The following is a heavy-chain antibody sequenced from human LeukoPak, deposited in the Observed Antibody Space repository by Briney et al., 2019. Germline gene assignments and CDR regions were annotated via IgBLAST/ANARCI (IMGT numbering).Heavy chain of an antibody. CDR2: ISSSSYI. D-gene: IGHD6-6*01. J-gene: IGHJ4*02. CDR3: ARDRDSSSSSDY. V-gene: IGHV3-21*01. Sequence: GGSLRLSCAASGFTFSSYSMNWVRQAPGKGLEWVSSISSSSYIYYADSVKGRFTISRDNAKNSLYLQMNSLRAEDTAVYYCARDRDSSSSSDYWGQGTLVTVSS. CDR1: GFTFSSYS.